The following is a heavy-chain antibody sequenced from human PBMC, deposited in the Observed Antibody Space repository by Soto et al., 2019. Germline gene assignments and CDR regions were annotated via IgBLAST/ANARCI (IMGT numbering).Heavy chain of an antibody. D-gene: IGHD1-1*01. CDR1: GGSINSGGYS. CDR2: IYHSGST. CDR3: ARATYNSVGYFDL. J-gene: IGHJ2*01. Sequence: PSETPSLTCAVSGGSINSGGYSWGWIRQPPGEGLEWIGYIYHSGSTYYNPSLKSRVTISVDWTKNQFSLNLSSVTAADTAVYYCARATYNSVGYFDLWGRGTLVTVSS. V-gene: IGHV4-30-2*01.